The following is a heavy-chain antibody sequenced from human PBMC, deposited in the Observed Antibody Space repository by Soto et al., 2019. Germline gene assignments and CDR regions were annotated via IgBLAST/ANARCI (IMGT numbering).Heavy chain of an antibody. CDR2: IRSKANSYAT. CDR3: TRLATYYDFWSGYWNWFDP. D-gene: IGHD3-3*01. Sequence: PGGSLRLSCAASGFTFSGSAMHWFRQASGKWLEWVGRIRSKANSYATAYAASVKGRFTISRDDSKNTAYLQMNSLKTEDTAVYYCTRLATYYDFWSGYWNWFDPWGQGXLVTVPS. V-gene: IGHV3-73*01. J-gene: IGHJ5*02. CDR1: GFTFSGSA.